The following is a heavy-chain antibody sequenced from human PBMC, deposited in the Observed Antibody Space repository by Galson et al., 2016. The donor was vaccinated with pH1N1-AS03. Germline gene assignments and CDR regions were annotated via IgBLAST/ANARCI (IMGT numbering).Heavy chain of an antibody. V-gene: IGHV4-34*01. Sequence: LSLTCAVYGGSFSGYSCSWIRQPPGKGLEWIGEINHSGSTNYNPSLKSRVTMSVDMAKNLISLNMTSVTAADTAVYYCARRANWGFAGRQNWFDPWGQGTLVTVSS. CDR1: GGSFSGYS. D-gene: IGHD7-27*01. J-gene: IGHJ5*02. CDR2: INHSGST. CDR3: ARRANWGFAGRQNWFDP.